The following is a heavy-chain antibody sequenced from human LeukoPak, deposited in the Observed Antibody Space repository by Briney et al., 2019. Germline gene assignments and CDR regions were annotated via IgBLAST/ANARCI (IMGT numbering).Heavy chain of an antibody. Sequence: GGSLRLSCAASGFTFSSYVMSWVRQAPGKGLEWVSAISGSGGSTYYTDSVKGRFTISRDNSKNTLYLQMNSLRAEDTAVYYCAKMSESSGWYHFDYWGQGTLVTVSS. CDR1: GFTFSSYV. D-gene: IGHD6-19*01. CDR3: AKMSESSGWYHFDY. J-gene: IGHJ4*02. V-gene: IGHV3-23*01. CDR2: ISGSGGST.